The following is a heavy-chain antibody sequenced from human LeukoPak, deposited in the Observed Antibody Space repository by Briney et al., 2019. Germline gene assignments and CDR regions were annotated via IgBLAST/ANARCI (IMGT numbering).Heavy chain of an antibody. Sequence: ASVKVSCKASGYTFTSYGISWVRQAPGQGLEWMGWISAYNGNTNYAQKLQGRVTMTTDTSTSTAYMELRSLRSDDTAVYYCARDTYYYGSGSRFRSWFDPWGQGTLVTVSS. V-gene: IGHV1-18*01. CDR3: ARDTYYYGSGSRFRSWFDP. CDR1: GYTFTSYG. CDR2: ISAYNGNT. D-gene: IGHD3-10*01. J-gene: IGHJ5*02.